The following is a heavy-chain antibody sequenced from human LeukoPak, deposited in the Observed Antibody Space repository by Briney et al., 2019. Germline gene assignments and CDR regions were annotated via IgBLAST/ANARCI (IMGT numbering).Heavy chain of an antibody. V-gene: IGHV3-21*01. CDR3: ARDRGTRAFDP. J-gene: IGHJ5*02. Sequence: GGSLRLSCAASGFTFSSYSMNWVRQAPGKGLEWVSSISSSSSYIYYADSVKGRFTISRDNAKNSLYLQMNSLRAEDTAVYYCARDRGTRAFDPWGQGTLVTVSS. D-gene: IGHD3-16*01. CDR2: ISSSSSYI. CDR1: GFTFSSYS.